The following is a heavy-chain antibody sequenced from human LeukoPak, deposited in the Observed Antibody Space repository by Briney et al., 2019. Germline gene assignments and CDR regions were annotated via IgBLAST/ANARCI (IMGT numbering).Heavy chain of an antibody. CDR2: ISYDGSNK. CDR1: GFTFSSYG. D-gene: IGHD5-18*01. J-gene: IGHJ6*02. V-gene: IGHV3-30*03. Sequence: GRSLRLSCAASGFTFSSYGMHWVRQAPGKGLEWVAVISYDGSNKYYADSVKGRFTISRDNSKNTLYLQMSSLRAEDTAVYYCAREHSYGYDYYYGMDVWGQGTTVTVSS. CDR3: AREHSYGYDYYYGMDV.